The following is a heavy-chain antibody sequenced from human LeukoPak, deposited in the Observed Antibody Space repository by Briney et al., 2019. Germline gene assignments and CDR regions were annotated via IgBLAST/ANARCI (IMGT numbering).Heavy chain of an antibody. CDR3: ATDLKGGNSNWIDP. CDR1: GFTFSSYG. J-gene: IGHJ5*02. V-gene: IGHV3-23*01. CDR2: ISGSGGST. D-gene: IGHD4-23*01. Sequence: PGGSLRLSCAASGFTFSSYGMSWVRQAPGKGLEWVSAISGSGGSTYYADSVKGRFTISRDNSKNTLYLQMNSLRPEDTSAYYCATDLKGGNSNWIDPWGQGTLVIVPS.